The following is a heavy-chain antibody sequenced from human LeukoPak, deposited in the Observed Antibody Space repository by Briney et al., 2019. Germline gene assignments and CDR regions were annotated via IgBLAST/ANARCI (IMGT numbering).Heavy chain of an antibody. J-gene: IGHJ4*02. CDR3: ARDRGYTQDY. D-gene: IGHD3-22*01. Sequence: GGSRRLSCAASGFSFSTYWMHWVRQAPGKGLVWVSHIKRDGRSTYYADSVKGRFTISRVNAKNTLYLQMNSLRAEDTAVYYCARDRGYTQDYWGQG. V-gene: IGHV3-74*01. CDR2: IKRDGRST. CDR1: GFSFSTYW.